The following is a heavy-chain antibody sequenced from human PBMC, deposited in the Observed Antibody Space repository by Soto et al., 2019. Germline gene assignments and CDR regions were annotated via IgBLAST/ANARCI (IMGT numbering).Heavy chain of an antibody. J-gene: IGHJ4*02. CDR3: ARRTNGYVGY. D-gene: IGHD2-8*01. Sequence: EVQLLESGGGLVQPGGSLTLSCAASGFTFSDYTMSWVRQAPGQVLECISVILSDYNTFYAGSVRGRFTISRDNSKNTLYLEMNRLRAEDTAVYYCARRTNGYVGYWGQGALVTVSS. V-gene: IGHV3-23*03. CDR2: VILSDYNT. CDR1: GFTFSDYT.